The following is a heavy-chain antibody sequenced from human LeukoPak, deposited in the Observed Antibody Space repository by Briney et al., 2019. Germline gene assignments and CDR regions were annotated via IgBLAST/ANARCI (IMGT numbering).Heavy chain of an antibody. D-gene: IGHD2-15*01. CDR2: IKQDGSET. CDR1: GFTFSSYW. CDR3: ARERWSRLYSSVRNV. J-gene: IGHJ6*02. V-gene: IGHV3-7*05. Sequence: GGSLRLSCAASGFTFSSYWMSWVRQAPGKGLEWVANIKQDGSETYYVDSVKGRFTMSRDNAKNSLYLQMNSLRAEDTAVYYCARERWSRLYSSVRNVGAQGTAFTIS.